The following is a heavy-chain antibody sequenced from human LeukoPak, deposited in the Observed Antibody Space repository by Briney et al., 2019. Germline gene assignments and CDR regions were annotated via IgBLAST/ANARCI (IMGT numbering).Heavy chain of an antibody. J-gene: IGHJ6*03. CDR1: GYTFTGYY. V-gene: IGHV1-2*02. CDR2: INPNSGGT. Sequence: WASVKVSCKASGYTFTGYYMHWVRQAPGQGLEWMGWINPNSGGTNYAQKFQGRVTMTRDTSISTAYMELSRLRSDDTAVYYCARETDSGSDRRYYYYMDVWGKGTTVTISS. CDR3: ARETDSGSDRRYYYYMDV. D-gene: IGHD1-26*01.